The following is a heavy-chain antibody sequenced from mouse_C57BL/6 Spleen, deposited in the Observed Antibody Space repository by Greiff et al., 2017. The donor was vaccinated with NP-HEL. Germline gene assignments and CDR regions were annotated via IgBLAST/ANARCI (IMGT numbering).Heavy chain of an antibody. CDR1: GYTFTSYW. CDR2: IYPGSGST. J-gene: IGHJ1*03. D-gene: IGHD2-2*01. Sequence: QVQLQQPGAELVKPGASVKMSCKASGYTFTSYWITWVKQRPGQGLEWIGDIYPGSGSTNYNEKFKSKATLTVDTSSSTAYMQLSSLTSEASAVYYCALYGYDDWYFDVWGTGTTVTVSS. CDR3: ALYGYDDWYFDV. V-gene: IGHV1-55*01.